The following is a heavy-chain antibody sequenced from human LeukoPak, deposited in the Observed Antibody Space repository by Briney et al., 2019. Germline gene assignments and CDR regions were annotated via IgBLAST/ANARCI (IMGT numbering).Heavy chain of an antibody. CDR3: ARDHYDSSGYYVLDY. D-gene: IGHD3-22*01. CDR2: IYYSGRT. CDR1: GGTISSSSYY. V-gene: IGHV4-39*07. Sequence: SETLSLTCNVSGGTISSSSYYWGWFRQAPGQGLEWIGSIYYSGRTYYNPSLESRVTISVDTSKNQFSLNLTCASAADTAVYYCARDHYDSSGYYVLDYWGQGSLVSVSS. J-gene: IGHJ4*02.